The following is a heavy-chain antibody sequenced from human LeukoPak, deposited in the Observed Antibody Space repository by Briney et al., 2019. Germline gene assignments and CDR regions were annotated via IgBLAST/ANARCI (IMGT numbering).Heavy chain of an antibody. CDR1: GGSFSGYY. V-gene: IGHV4-59*01. CDR2: IYYSGST. Sequence: PSETLSLTCAVYGGSFSGYYWSWIRQPPGKGLEWIGYIYYSGSTNYNPSLKSRVTISVDTSKNQFSLKLSSVTAADTAVYYCARALTYCSGGSCYSGDFDYWGQGTLVTVFS. D-gene: IGHD2-15*01. CDR3: ARALTYCSGGSCYSGDFDY. J-gene: IGHJ4*02.